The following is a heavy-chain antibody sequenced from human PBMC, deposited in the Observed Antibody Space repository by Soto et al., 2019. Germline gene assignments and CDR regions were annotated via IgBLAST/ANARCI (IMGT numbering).Heavy chain of an antibody. D-gene: IGHD3-3*01. V-gene: IGHV1-18*04. J-gene: IGHJ4*02. CDR2: ISAYNGRT. Sequence: QVHLVQSGVEVKKPGASVKLSCKASGFSFNNYGFAWVRQAPGQGLEWVGWISAYNGRTNYAEDLRDRITMTTDTSTDTTYMELRSLTSDDTAIYYCARGRRDTLRFLERLSYFDYWGQGTLVVVSS. CDR3: ARGRRDTLRFLERLSYFDY. CDR1: GFSFNNYG.